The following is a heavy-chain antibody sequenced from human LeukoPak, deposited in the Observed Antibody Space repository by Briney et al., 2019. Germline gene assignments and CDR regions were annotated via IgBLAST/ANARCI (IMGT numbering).Heavy chain of an antibody. CDR3: ARKTYYYDF. CDR1: GSSISSGYY. CDR2: IFHTGST. Sequence: SETLSLTCTVSGSSISSGYYWGWIRQPPGKGLEWIGSIFHTGSTYHNPSLKSRVTISVDTSKNQFSLKLSSVTAADTAVYYCARKTYYYDFWGQGTLVTVSS. J-gene: IGHJ4*02. V-gene: IGHV4-38-2*02.